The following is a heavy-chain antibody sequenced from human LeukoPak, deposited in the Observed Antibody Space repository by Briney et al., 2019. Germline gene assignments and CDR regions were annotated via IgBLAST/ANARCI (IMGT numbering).Heavy chain of an antibody. V-gene: IGHV4-30-4*01. CDR1: GGSISSGDYY. D-gene: IGHD2-15*01. J-gene: IGHJ4*02. CDR3: ARELAHGGGSSDYFDY. Sequence: SETLSLTCTVSGGSISSGDYYWSWIRQPPGKGLEWIGYIYYSGSTYYNPSLESRVTISVDTSKNQFSLKLSSVTAADTAVYYCARELAHGGGSSDYFDYWGQGTLVTVSS. CDR2: IYYSGST.